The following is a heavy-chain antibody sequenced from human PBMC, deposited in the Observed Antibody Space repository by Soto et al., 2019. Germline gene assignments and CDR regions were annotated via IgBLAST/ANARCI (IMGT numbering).Heavy chain of an antibody. CDR1: GISLNTSAVG. CDR2: IYWDDDK. J-gene: IGHJ4*02. Sequence: QITLKESGPTLVKPTQTLTLTCTFSGISLNTSAVGVGWIRQPPGKALEWLALIYWDDDKRYSPSLTSRLTITKDTSKNHVVLTMSNMDPVDTATYYCAPLLSRNFDWLPLAYDYWGQGTLVTVSS. CDR3: APLLSRNFDWLPLAYDY. D-gene: IGHD3-9*01. V-gene: IGHV2-5*02.